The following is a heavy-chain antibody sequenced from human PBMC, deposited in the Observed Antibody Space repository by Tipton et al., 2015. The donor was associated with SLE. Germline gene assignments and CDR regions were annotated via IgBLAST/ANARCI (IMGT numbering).Heavy chain of an antibody. CDR3: ARATEYDQALKAFDY. V-gene: IGHV4-31*03. Sequence: TLSLTCTVSGGSISSGGYYWSWIRQHPGKGLEWIGYIYYSGSTYYNPSLKSRVTISVDTSKNQFSLKLSSVTAADTAVYYCARATEYDQALKAFDYWGQGTLVTVSS. CDR1: GGSISSGGYY. CDR2: IYYSGST. D-gene: IGHD6-6*01. J-gene: IGHJ4*02.